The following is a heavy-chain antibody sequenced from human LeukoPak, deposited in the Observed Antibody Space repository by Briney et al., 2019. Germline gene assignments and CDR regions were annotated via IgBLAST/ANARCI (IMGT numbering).Heavy chain of an antibody. Sequence: GASVKVSCKASGYTFTAHYVHWVRQAPGQGPEWMGWIHPNSGGADYAPNFQGRVTMTRDTSLTTAFMELSSLRSDDTAMYYCARGDIYWDYWGQGTQVTVSS. V-gene: IGHV1-2*02. CDR1: GYTFTAHY. CDR2: IHPNSGGA. J-gene: IGHJ4*02. CDR3: ARGDIYWDY. D-gene: IGHD2-15*01.